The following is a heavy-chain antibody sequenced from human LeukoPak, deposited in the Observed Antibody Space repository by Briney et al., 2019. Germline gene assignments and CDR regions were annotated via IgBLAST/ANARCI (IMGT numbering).Heavy chain of an antibody. CDR3: VKAPV. J-gene: IGHJ6*02. CDR1: GFTFSNYV. Sequence: GGSLRLSSAASGFTFSNYVMSWVRQAPGKGPEWVSAISGSGYSTNYSDSVKGRFTISRDNSKNTLYLQINSLRAEDTAVYYCVKAPVWGQGTTVTVSS. V-gene: IGHV3-23*01. CDR2: ISGSGYST.